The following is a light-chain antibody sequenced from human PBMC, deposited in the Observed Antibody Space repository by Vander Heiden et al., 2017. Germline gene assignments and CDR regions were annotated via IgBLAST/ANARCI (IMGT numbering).Light chain of an antibody. Sequence: QSALPQPAPVSGSPEQSTTISCTGSRNDIGSYYYVSWYQQHPGKAPKLLIFDVSARPSGVSNRFSGSKSGNTASLTISGLQAEDEADYYCSAYTSSGTNVFGSGTKVIVL. CDR2: DVS. V-gene: IGLV2-14*03. J-gene: IGLJ1*01. CDR1: RNDIGSYYY. CDR3: SAYTSSGTNV.